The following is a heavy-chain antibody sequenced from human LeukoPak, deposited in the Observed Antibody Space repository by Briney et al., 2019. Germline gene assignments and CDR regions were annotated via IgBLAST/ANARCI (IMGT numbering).Heavy chain of an antibody. CDR3: AELGITMIXGV. CDR1: GFTFSSYE. Sequence: GGSLRLSCAASGFTFSSYEMNWVRQAPGKGLEWVSYISSSGSTIYYADSVKGRFTISRDNAKNSLYLQMNSLRAEDTAVYYCAELGITMIXGVXGKGTXVTISS. D-gene: IGHD3-10*02. V-gene: IGHV3-48*03. J-gene: IGHJ6*03. CDR2: ISSSGSTI.